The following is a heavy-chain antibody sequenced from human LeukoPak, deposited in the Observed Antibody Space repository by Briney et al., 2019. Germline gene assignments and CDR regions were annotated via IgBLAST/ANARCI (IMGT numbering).Heavy chain of an antibody. J-gene: IGHJ4*02. D-gene: IGHD2-15*01. Sequence: GGSLRLSCGASGFTFITYSMNWVRQAPGKGLEWISYISGTGTNIFYADSVQGRFTISRDNAKRSLFLQMTSLRGEDTAVYYCARDSGRGGSCDYWGQGILVTVSS. V-gene: IGHV3-48*01. CDR3: ARDSGRGGSCDY. CDR2: ISGTGTNI. CDR1: GFTFITYS.